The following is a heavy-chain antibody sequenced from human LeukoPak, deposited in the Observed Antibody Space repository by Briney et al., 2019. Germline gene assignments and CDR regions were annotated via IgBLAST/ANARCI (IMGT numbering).Heavy chain of an antibody. J-gene: IGHJ4*02. CDR3: ERVVFGVVISSFDY. V-gene: IGHV4-38-2*02. D-gene: IGHD3-3*01. CDR2: IYHSGST. Sequence: KPSETLSLTCTVSGYSISSGYYWGWIRQPPGKGLEWIRSIYHSGSTYYNPSLKSRVTISVDTSKNQFSLKLSSVTAADTAVYYCERVVFGVVISSFDYWGQGTLVTVSS. CDR1: GYSISSGYY.